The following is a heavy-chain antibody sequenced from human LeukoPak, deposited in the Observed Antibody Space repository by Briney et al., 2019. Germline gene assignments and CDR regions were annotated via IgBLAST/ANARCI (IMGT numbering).Heavy chain of an antibody. J-gene: IGHJ4*02. CDR1: GFTFSSHP. CDR3: ARRDTSGWYSLDN. D-gene: IGHD6-19*01. Sequence: SGGSLRLSCAASGFTFSSHPMTWVRQAPGKGLEWVSSIGAAGTGTYYSDYVKGRFTISRDSSKNTVFLQMDSLRAEDTAIYFCARRDTSGWYSLDNWGRGTLVTVSS. V-gene: IGHV3-23*01. CDR2: IGAAGTGT.